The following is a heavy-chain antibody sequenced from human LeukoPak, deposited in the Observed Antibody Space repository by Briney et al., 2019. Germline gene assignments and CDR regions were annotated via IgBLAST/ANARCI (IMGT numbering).Heavy chain of an antibody. Sequence: GGSLRLSCAASGFRFNTYWMSWVRQAPGKGLEWVSAISGRGGTTYYADSVKGRFTISRDNSKNTLYLQMNSLRAEDTAVYYCAKDGPYTTSSWYGGFDYWGQGTLVTVSS. CDR3: AKDGPYTTSSWYGGFDY. CDR1: GFRFNTYW. CDR2: ISGRGGTT. J-gene: IGHJ4*02. V-gene: IGHV3-23*01. D-gene: IGHD6-13*01.